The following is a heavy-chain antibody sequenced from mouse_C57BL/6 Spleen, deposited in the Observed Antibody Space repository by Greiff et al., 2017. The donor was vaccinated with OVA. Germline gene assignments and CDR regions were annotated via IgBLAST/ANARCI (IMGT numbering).Heavy chain of an antibody. V-gene: IGHV5-4*03. CDR1: GFTFSSYA. CDR2: ISDGGSYT. J-gene: IGHJ1*03. Sequence: EVMLVESGGGLVKPGGSLKLSCAASGFTFSSYAMSWVRQTPEKRLEWVATISDGGSYTYYPDNVKGRFTISRDNAKNNLYLQMSHLKSEDTAMYYCASRNLGGTDWYFDVWGTGTTVTVSS. D-gene: IGHD4-1*01. CDR3: ASRNLGGTDWYFDV.